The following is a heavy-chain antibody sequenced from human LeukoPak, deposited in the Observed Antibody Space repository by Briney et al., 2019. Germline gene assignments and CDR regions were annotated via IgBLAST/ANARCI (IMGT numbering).Heavy chain of an antibody. CDR2: IYTSGST. V-gene: IGHV4-4*07. CDR3: ARDYDFWSAPMDV. Sequence: SETLSLTCTVSGGSISSYYWSWIRQPAGEGLEWIGRIYTSGSTNYNPSLKSRVTMSVDTSKNQFSLKLSSVTAADTAAYYCARDYDFWSAPMDVWGKGTTVTVSS. CDR1: GGSISSYY. D-gene: IGHD3-3*01. J-gene: IGHJ6*03.